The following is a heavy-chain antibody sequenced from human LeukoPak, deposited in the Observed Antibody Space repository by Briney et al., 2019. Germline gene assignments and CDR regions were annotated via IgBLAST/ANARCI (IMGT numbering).Heavy chain of an antibody. CDR2: ITRDGSST. J-gene: IGHJ6*04. Sequence: PGGSLRLSCAASGFTFSSSWMHWVRQVPGKGLVWVSRITRDGSSTTYADSVKGRFTTSRDNAKNTLYLQMDSLRDDDTAVYYCARDPGYESWSPFWGGMDVWGNGTTAIVSS. D-gene: IGHD3-16*01. V-gene: IGHV3-74*01. CDR1: GFTFSSSW. CDR3: ARDPGYESWSPFWGGMDV.